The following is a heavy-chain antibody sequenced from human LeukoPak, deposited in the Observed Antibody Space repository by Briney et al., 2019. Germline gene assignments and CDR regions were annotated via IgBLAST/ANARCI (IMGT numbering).Heavy chain of an antibody. V-gene: IGHV3-30*02. CDR3: AKDRCSNGIGCYYYYMDV. D-gene: IGHD2-8*01. J-gene: IGHJ6*03. CDR2: IQYDGSNQ. Sequence: GGSLRLSCAAPGFTFNAYGMHWVRQAPGKGLEWVAYIQYDGSNQQYADSVKGRLSISRDSSKNILYLQMNSLRAEDTAVYYCAKDRCSNGIGCYYYYMDVWGKGTTVTISS. CDR1: GFTFNAYG.